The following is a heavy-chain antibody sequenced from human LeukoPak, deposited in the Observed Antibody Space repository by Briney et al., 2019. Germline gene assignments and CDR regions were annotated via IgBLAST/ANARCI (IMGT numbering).Heavy chain of an antibody. CDR1: GYTFTSYY. V-gene: IGHV1-46*01. CDR3: ARTGDSSGWYAWFDP. J-gene: IGHJ5*02. Sequence: ASVKVSCKASGYTFTSYYMHWVRQAPGQGLERMGIINPSGGSTSYAQKFQGRVTMTRDTSTSTVYMELSSLRSEDTAVYYCARTGDSSGWYAWFDPWGQGTLVTVSS. D-gene: IGHD6-19*01. CDR2: INPSGGST.